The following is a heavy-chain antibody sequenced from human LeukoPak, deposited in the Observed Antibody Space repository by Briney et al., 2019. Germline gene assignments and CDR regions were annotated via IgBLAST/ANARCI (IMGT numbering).Heavy chain of an antibody. CDR1: GSTVRNNY. D-gene: IGHD6-19*01. Sequence: GGSLRLSCAASGSTVRNNYMSWVRQAPGKGLEWVSVIYSGGSTYYADSVKGRFTISRDNSKNTLYLQMNSLRAEDTAVYYCARGVSSGHLYFDYWGQGTLATVSS. V-gene: IGHV3-53*01. J-gene: IGHJ4*02. CDR2: IYSGGST. CDR3: ARGVSSGHLYFDY.